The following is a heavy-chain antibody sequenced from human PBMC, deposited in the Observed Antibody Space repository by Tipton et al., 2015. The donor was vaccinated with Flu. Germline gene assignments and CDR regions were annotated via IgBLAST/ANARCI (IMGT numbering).Heavy chain of an antibody. D-gene: IGHD2-2*01. V-gene: IGHV5-51*01. CDR3: ARAAVPAAWEDYYYYYYMDV. Sequence: QLVQSGAEVKKPGESLKISCKGSGYSFTSYWIGWVRQMPGKGLEWMGIIYPGDSDTRYSPSFQGQVTISADKSISTAYLQWSSLRASDTAMYYCARAAVPAAWEDYYYYYYMDVWGKGTTVTVSS. CDR1: GYSFTSYW. CDR2: IYPGDSDT. J-gene: IGHJ6*03.